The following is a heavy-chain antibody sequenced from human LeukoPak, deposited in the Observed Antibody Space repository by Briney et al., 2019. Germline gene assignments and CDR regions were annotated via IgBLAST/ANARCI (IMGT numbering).Heavy chain of an antibody. CDR3: VKTEDIVVAPAAMPFDY. Sequence: PGGSLRLSCSASGFTFSSYAMHWVRQAPGKGLEYVSAISSNGGSTYYADSVKGRFTISRDNSKNTLYLQMSSLRAEDTAVYYCVKTEDIVVAPAAMPFDYWGQGTLVTVSS. CDR2: ISSNGGST. V-gene: IGHV3-64D*06. J-gene: IGHJ4*02. D-gene: IGHD2-2*01. CDR1: GFTFSSYA.